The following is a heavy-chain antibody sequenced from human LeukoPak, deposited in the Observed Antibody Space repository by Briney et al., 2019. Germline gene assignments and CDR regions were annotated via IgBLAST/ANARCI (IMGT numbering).Heavy chain of an antibody. Sequence: GGSLRLSCAASGFTFSSYAMSWVRQAPGKGLEWVSAISGSGGSTYYADSVKGRFTISRDNSKNTLYLQMNSLRAEDTAVYYCARGGDKRLARNWFDPWGQGTVVTVSS. CDR3: ARGGDKRLARNWFDP. D-gene: IGHD3-16*01. V-gene: IGHV3-23*01. CDR1: GFTFSSYA. J-gene: IGHJ5*02. CDR2: ISGSGGST.